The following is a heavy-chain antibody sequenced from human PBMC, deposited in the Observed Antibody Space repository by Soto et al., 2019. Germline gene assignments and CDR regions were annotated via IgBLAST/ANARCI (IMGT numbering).Heavy chain of an antibody. V-gene: IGHV3-23*01. CDR1: GFTFSSYA. CDR2: ISGCGGST. CDR3: AKDLARSGGSCYCAFDI. D-gene: IGHD2-15*01. J-gene: IGHJ3*02. Sequence: GGSLRLSCAASGFTFSSYAMSWVRQAPGKGLEWVSAISGCGGSTYYADSVKGRFTISRENSKNTLYLQMNSLRAEDTAVYYCAKDLARSGGSCYCAFDIWGQGTMVTVSS.